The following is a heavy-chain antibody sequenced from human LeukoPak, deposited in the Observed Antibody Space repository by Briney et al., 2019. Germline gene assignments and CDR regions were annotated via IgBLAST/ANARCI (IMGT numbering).Heavy chain of an antibody. D-gene: IGHD3-22*01. Sequence: GGALQISWKGSGYNFNSYWIGWGRQVPGKGLEGMGIIYPGESDTRYSPSCEGQVNISADKSSRTACLEWRNLKASDTAMYYCARPGGGYDSSGYYYSAFDIWGQGTMVTVSS. J-gene: IGHJ3*02. CDR3: ARPGGGYDSSGYYYSAFDI. CDR2: IYPGESDT. V-gene: IGHV5-51*06. CDR1: GYNFNSYW.